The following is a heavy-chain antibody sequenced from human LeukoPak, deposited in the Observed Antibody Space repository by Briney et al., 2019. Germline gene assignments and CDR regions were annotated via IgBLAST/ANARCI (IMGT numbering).Heavy chain of an antibody. CDR3: AGAAAGYFDY. V-gene: IGHV1-2*02. Sequence: GALVKVSCKASGYTFTGYYMHWVRQAPGQGLEWMGWINPNSGGTNYAQKFQGRVTMTRDTSISTAYMELSSLRSEDTAVYYCAGAAAGYFDYWGQGTLVTVSS. D-gene: IGHD6-13*01. CDR2: INPNSGGT. J-gene: IGHJ4*02. CDR1: GYTFTGYY.